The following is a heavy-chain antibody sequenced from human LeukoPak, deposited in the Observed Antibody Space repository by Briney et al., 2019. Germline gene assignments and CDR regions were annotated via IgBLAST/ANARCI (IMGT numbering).Heavy chain of an antibody. Sequence: PGGSPRLSCAASGFTFSANGMSWVRQAPGKGLEWVSGISASALTTYYTDSVKGRFTISRDNSENTLSLQMNSLRADDTAVYYCAKVEAAAGSSYYYYHMDVWGKGTTVTVSS. D-gene: IGHD6-13*01. J-gene: IGHJ6*03. V-gene: IGHV3-23*01. CDR1: GFTFSANG. CDR2: ISASALTT. CDR3: AKVEAAAGSSYYYYHMDV.